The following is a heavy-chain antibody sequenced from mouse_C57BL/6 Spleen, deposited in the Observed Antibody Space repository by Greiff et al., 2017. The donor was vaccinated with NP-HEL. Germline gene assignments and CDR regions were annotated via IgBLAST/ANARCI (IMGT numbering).Heavy chain of an antibody. Sequence: VQLLQSGAELVRPGASVTLSCKASGYTFTDYEMHWVKQTPVHGLEWIGAIDPETGGTAYNQKFKGKAILTADKSSSTAYMELRSLTSEDSAVYYCNYPAFAYWGQGTLVTVSA. J-gene: IGHJ3*01. V-gene: IGHV1-15*01. CDR3: NYPAFAY. D-gene: IGHD5-5*01. CDR2: IDPETGGT. CDR1: GYTFTDYE.